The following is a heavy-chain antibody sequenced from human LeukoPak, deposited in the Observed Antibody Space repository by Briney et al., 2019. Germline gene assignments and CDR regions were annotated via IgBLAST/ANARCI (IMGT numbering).Heavy chain of an antibody. Sequence: PGGSLRLSCAASGCTLSSYDRSWVRQAPGKGLEWISTIDDTTGGSYYADAVKGRFTISRDTFQNTLYLQLNSLRVDDTAVYYCAKVNYYQPYFWGQGTLVTVSS. CDR3: AKVNYYQPYF. D-gene: IGHD2-2*01. CDR1: GCTLSSYD. CDR2: IDDTTGGS. V-gene: IGHV3-23*01. J-gene: IGHJ4*02.